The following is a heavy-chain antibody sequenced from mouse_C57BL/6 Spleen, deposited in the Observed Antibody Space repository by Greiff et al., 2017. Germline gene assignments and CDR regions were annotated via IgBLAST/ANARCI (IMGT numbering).Heavy chain of an antibody. CDR3: ARRQLGRAMDY. V-gene: IGHV1-59*01. CDR1: GYTFTSYW. D-gene: IGHD4-1*02. CDR2: IDPPDSYS. J-gene: IGHJ4*01. Sequence: VQLQQPGAELVRPGTSVKLSCKASGYTFTSYWMHWVKQRPGQGLEWIGVIDPPDSYSNYNQKFKGKATLTVDTTSRTASMQLSSLPSEDSAVYYCARRQLGRAMDYWGQGTSVTVSS.